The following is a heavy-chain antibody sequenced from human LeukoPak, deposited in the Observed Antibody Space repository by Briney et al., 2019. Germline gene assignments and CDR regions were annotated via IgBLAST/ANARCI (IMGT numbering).Heavy chain of an antibody. D-gene: IGHD3-10*01. Sequence: GGSLRLSCAAFGFTFSSYAMGWVRQAPRKGLEWVSAISGSGGDTYYADSVRGRFTFSRDNSKNTLYLQMNSLRPEDTALYYCAKAVWFGEFDYYFFGLDVWGQGTTVTVSS. CDR2: ISGSGGDT. V-gene: IGHV3-23*01. CDR1: GFTFSSYA. CDR3: AKAVWFGEFDYYFFGLDV. J-gene: IGHJ6*02.